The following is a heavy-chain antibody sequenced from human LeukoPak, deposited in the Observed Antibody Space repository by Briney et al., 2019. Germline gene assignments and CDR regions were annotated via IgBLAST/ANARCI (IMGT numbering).Heavy chain of an antibody. CDR1: GFTFGDYV. CDR3: ARATYYYDSSGYYPH. V-gene: IGHV3-20*04. D-gene: IGHD3-22*01. Sequence: GGSLRLSCAASGFTFGDYVMSWVRQAPGKGLEWVSGINWNGGSTGYADSVKGRFTISRDNAKNSLYLQMNSLRAEDTALYYCARATYYYDSSGYYPHWGQGTLVTVSS. CDR2: INWNGGST. J-gene: IGHJ4*02.